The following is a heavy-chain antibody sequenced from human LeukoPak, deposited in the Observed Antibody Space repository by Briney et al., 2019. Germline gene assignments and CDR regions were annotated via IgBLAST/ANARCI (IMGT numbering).Heavy chain of an antibody. CDR1: GGTFSSYA. V-gene: IGHV1-69*13. CDR2: IIPIFGTA. J-gene: IGHJ4*02. D-gene: IGHD2-2*01. Sequence: ASVTVSCKASGGTFSSYAISWVRQAPGQGLEWMGGIIPIFGTANYAQKFQGRVTITADESTSTAYMELSSLRSEDTAVYYCARGRNIVVVPAASPLDYWGQGTLVTVSS. CDR3: ARGRNIVVVPAASPLDY.